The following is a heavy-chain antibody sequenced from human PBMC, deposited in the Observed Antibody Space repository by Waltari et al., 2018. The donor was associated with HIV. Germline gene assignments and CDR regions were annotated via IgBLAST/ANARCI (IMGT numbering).Heavy chain of an antibody. V-gene: IGHV3-74*01. J-gene: IGHJ3*02. Sequence: VQLVASGGGLVQPGGSLRLSCAASGFPFRRYWMPWVRQAPGKGLLWVSSISSDGSTTNYADPVNGLLTISRDNAKNTLYLQMNSLRADDTAVYYCARENTMTYYDALDIWGQGTMVTVSS. CDR2: ISSDGSTT. D-gene: IGHD4-17*01. CDR3: ARENTMTYYDALDI. CDR1: GFPFRRYW.